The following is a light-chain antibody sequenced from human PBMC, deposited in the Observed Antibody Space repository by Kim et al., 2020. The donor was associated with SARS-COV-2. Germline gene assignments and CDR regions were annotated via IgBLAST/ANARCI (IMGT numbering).Light chain of an antibody. Sequence: APVGDRFTITCRASQRIGNSLAWYQQTPGKVPNLLISRAFALQPGVPSRFIGNGSGTAFTLTITSLRPEDVATYYCQKYNSAPWTFGQGTKVDIK. V-gene: IGKV1-27*01. CDR3: QKYNSAPWT. CDR2: RAF. CDR1: QRIGNS. J-gene: IGKJ1*01.